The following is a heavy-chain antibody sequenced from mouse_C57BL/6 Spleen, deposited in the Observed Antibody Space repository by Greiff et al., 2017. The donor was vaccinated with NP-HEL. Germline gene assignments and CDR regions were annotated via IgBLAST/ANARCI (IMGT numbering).Heavy chain of an antibody. J-gene: IGHJ1*03. Sequence: VQLMESGGGLVQSGRSLRLSCAPSGFTFSDFYMEWVRQAPGKGLEWIAASRNKANDYTTEYSASVKGRFIVSRDTSQSILYLQMNALRAEDTAIYYCAREALYYGSSYWYFDVWGTGTTVTVSS. CDR2: SRNKANDYTT. CDR1: GFTFSDFY. D-gene: IGHD1-1*01. V-gene: IGHV7-1*01. CDR3: AREALYYGSSYWYFDV.